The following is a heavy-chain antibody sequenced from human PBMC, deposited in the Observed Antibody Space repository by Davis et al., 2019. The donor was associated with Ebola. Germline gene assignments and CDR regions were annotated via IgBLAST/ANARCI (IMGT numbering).Heavy chain of an antibody. CDR3: ARHYYYGSGSYWGPWFDP. D-gene: IGHD3-10*01. CDR1: GGSFSGYY. J-gene: IGHJ5*02. Sequence: PSETLSLTCAVYGGSFSGYYWSWIRQPPGKGLEWIGEINHSGSTNYNPSLKSRVTISVDTSKNQFSLKLSSVTAADTAVYYCARHYYYGSGSYWGPWFDPWGQGTLVTVSS. CDR2: INHSGST. V-gene: IGHV4-34*01.